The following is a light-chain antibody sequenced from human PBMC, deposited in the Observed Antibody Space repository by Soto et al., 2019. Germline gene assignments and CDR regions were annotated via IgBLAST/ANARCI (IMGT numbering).Light chain of an antibody. Sequence: DIVMTQSPLSLPVTPGEPTSISCRSSQSLLHSNGYKYLNWYLQKPGQSPLLLIYLTSTRASGVPDRCSGSVSGTDFTLKISKVEAEDVGVYYCMQALQSPFTFGPGTKVYIK. CDR2: LTS. CDR3: MQALQSPFT. CDR1: QSLLHSNGYKY. V-gene: IGKV2-28*01. J-gene: IGKJ3*01.